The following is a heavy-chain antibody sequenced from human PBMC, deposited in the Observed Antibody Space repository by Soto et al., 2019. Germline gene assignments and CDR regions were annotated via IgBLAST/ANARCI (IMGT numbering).Heavy chain of an antibody. CDR1: GGSISSGDYY. CDR3: AGLSGYYYDSSGYSFDY. CDR2: IYYSGSA. D-gene: IGHD3-22*01. V-gene: IGHV4-30-4*01. Sequence: PSETLSLTCTVSGGSISSGDYYWSWIRQPPGKGLEWIGYIYYSGSAYYNPSLKSRVTISVDTSKNQFSLKLSSVTAADTAVYYCAGLSGYYYDSSGYSFDYWGQGALVTVS. J-gene: IGHJ4*02.